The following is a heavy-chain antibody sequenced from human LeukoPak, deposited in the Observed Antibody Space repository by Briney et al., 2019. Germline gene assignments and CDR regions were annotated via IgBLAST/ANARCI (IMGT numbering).Heavy chain of an antibody. CDR2: ISSSSSYI. V-gene: IGHV3-21*01. CDR1: GLTFSSYS. D-gene: IGHD3-10*01. J-gene: IGHJ4*02. CDR3: ARDTPGSNYYGSGSYYV. Sequence: GGSLRLSCAASGLTFSSYSMNWVRQAPGKGLEWVSFISSSSSYIYYADSVKGRFTISRDNAKNSLYLQMNSLRAEDTAVYYCARDTPGSNYYGSGSYYVWGQGTLVTVSS.